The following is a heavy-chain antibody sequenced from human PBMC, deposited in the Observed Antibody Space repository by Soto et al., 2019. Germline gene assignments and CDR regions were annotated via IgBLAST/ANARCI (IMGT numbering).Heavy chain of an antibody. Sequence: SETPSLTCAVYGGSFSGYYWSWIRQPPGKGLEWIGEINHSGSTNYNPSLKSRVTISVDTSKNQFSLKLSSVTAADTAVYYCARGHRIAVAARIFDYWGQGTRVTVSS. V-gene: IGHV4-34*01. J-gene: IGHJ4*02. CDR3: ARGHRIAVAARIFDY. CDR1: GGSFSGYY. D-gene: IGHD6-19*01. CDR2: INHSGST.